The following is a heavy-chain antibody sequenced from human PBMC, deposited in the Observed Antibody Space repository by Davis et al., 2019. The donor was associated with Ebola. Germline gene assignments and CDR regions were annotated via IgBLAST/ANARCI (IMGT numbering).Heavy chain of an antibody. CDR1: GFTFSSYG. D-gene: IGHD2-21*01. CDR3: ARDPKIRGGVLNWFDP. Sequence: GESLKISCAASGFTFSSYGMHWVRQAPGKGLEWVAVIWYDGSNKYYADSVKGRFTISRDNSKNTLYLQMNSLRAEDTAVYYCARDPKIRGGVLNWFDPWGQGTLVTVSS. CDR2: IWYDGSNK. V-gene: IGHV3-33*01. J-gene: IGHJ5*02.